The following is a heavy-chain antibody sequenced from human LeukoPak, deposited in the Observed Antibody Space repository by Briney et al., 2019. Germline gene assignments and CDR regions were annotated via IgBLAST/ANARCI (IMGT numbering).Heavy chain of an antibody. CDR1: EYTFTSYW. Sequence: GESLKISCKGSEYTFTSYWIGWVRQMPGKGLEWMGIIYPGDSQTRYSPSFRGQVTISADKSINTAYLQWGSLKASDTAMYYCARHRGCGGGSCYVDYWGQGTLVTVSS. J-gene: IGHJ4*02. V-gene: IGHV5-51*01. CDR2: IYPGDSQT. D-gene: IGHD2-15*01. CDR3: ARHRGCGGGSCYVDY.